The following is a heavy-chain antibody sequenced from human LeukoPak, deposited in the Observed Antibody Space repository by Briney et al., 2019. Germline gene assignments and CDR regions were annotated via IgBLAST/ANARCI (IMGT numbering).Heavy chain of an antibody. CDR1: GGSFSGYY. CDR3: ARGYYYGSGINAFDI. CDR2: INHSGST. D-gene: IGHD3-10*01. V-gene: IGHV4-34*01. Sequence: PSETLSLTCAVYGGSFSGYYWSWIRQPPGKGLEWIGEINHSGSTNYNPSLKSRVTISVGTSKNQFSLKLSSVTAADTAVYYCARGYYYGSGINAFDIWGQGTMVTVSS. J-gene: IGHJ3*02.